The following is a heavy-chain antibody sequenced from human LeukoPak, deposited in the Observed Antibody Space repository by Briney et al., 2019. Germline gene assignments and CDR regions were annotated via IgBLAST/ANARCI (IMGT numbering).Heavy chain of an antibody. CDR3: ARDYGVGGYYFDS. CDR2: IYDSGST. D-gene: IGHD3-22*01. J-gene: IGHJ4*02. Sequence: SETLSPTCTVSGASISTYYWSWIRQPPGKGLEWIGYIYDSGSTNYNPSLKSRVTISSDMSKNQFSLKVSSVTAADTAIYYCARDYGVGGYYFDSWGQGTLVTVSS. CDR1: GASISTYY. V-gene: IGHV4-59*01.